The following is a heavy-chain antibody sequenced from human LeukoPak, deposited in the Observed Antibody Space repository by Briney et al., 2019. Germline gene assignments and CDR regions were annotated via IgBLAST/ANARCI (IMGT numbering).Heavy chain of an antibody. CDR2: IYSGGST. J-gene: IGHJ6*02. D-gene: IGHD1-14*01. CDR1: GFTVSSNY. V-gene: IGHV3-66*04. Sequence: PGGSLRLSCAASGFTVSSNYMSWVRQAPGKGLEWVSVIYSGGSTYYADSVKGRFTISRDNSKNTLYLQMNSLRVEDTAVYYCARLTAIRRGAGNRYYYGMDVWGQGTTVTVSS. CDR3: ARLTAIRRGAGNRYYYGMDV.